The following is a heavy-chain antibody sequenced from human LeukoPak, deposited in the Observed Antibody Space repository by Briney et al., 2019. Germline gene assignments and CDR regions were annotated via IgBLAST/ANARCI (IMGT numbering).Heavy chain of an antibody. CDR2: INWNGGGT. J-gene: IGHJ6*02. CDR1: GFTLDDYG. Sequence: PGGSLRLSCAASGFTLDDYGMSWVRQDPGKGLEWVSGINWNGGGTAYADSVKGRFTISRDNAKNSLYLQMNSLRAEDTALYYCASFGYFYGSGRGAMDVWGQGTTVTVSS. D-gene: IGHD3-10*01. CDR3: ASFGYFYGSGRGAMDV. V-gene: IGHV3-20*04.